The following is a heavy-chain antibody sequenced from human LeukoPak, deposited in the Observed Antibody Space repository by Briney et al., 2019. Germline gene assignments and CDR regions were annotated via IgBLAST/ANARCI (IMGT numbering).Heavy chain of an antibody. V-gene: IGHV4-61*02. J-gene: IGHJ3*02. CDR2: IYSSGST. CDR3: ARRAMVHAFDI. CDR1: GGSISSGSYY. D-gene: IGHD3-10*01. Sequence: SETLSLTCTVSGGSISSGSYYWSWIRQPAGKGLEWIGRIYSSGSTNYNPSLKSRVTISVDTSKNQFSLKLSSVTAADTAVYYCARRAMVHAFDIWGQGTMVTVSS.